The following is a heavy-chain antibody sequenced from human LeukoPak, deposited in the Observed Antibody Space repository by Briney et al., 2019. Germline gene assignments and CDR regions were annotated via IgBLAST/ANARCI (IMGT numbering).Heavy chain of an antibody. Sequence: SHTDSPTYAVSGGSINDYCWSWIRQAPGKGLEWICYICRNGTTDYNPSLKTRVTMSVDTSQNEFSLKLTSVTAADTAMYYCARVVRGALTSNGFDPLGQGNLVTVSS. V-gene: IGHV4-4*09. CDR2: ICRNGTT. CDR3: ARVVRGALTSNGFDP. CDR1: GGSINDYC. D-gene: IGHD3-10*02. J-gene: IGHJ5*02.